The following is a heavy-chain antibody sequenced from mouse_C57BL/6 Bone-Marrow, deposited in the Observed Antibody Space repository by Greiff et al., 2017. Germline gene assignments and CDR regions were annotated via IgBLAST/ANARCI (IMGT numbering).Heavy chain of an antibody. CDR1: GFTFSSYG. CDR3: ARHLNYYVDV. Sequence: EVQWVESGGDLVKPGGSLKLSCAASGFTFSSYGMSWVRQTPDKRLEWVATISSGGSYTYYPDSVKGRFTISRDNAKNTLYLQMSSLKSEDTAMYYCARHLNYYVDVWGTGTTVTVSS. D-gene: IGHD1-1*01. J-gene: IGHJ1*03. V-gene: IGHV5-6*01. CDR2: ISSGGSYT.